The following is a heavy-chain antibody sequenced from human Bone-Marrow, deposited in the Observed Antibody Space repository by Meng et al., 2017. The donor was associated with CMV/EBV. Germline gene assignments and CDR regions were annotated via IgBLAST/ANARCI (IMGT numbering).Heavy chain of an antibody. CDR2: NSDGRTI. CDR3: VREAGSAPTLGAFDI. D-gene: IGHD3-10*01. Sequence: LSLTCAASGFTINYYWMHWVRQAPGKGLVWVCNSDGRTIHYADFVKGRFTISRDNAKNTLYLEMHSLRADDTAVYYCVREAGSAPTLGAFDIWGQGTMVTVSS. CDR1: GFTINYYW. J-gene: IGHJ3*02. V-gene: IGHV3-74*01.